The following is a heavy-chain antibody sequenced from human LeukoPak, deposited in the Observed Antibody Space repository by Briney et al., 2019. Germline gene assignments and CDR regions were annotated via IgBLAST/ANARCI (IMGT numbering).Heavy chain of an antibody. CDR2: IYYTGNA. V-gene: IGHV4-59*01. CDR3: ARLQSYFDY. Sequence: SETLSLTCTVTGGSISGYHWNWIRQSPGKGLEWIANIYYTGNADYNPSLKSRVTISVDTSKNQFSLKLSSVTAADTAVYYCARLQSYFDYWGQGTLVTVSS. J-gene: IGHJ4*02. CDR1: GGSISGYH.